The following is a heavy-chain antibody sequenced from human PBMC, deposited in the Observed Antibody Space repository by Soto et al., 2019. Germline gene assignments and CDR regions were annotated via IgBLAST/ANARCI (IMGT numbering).Heavy chain of an antibody. Sequence: NPSETLSLTCTVSDGSISSYYWSWIRQPPGKGLEWIGYIYYSGSTNYNPSLKSRVTISVDTSKNQFSLKLSSVTAADTAVYYCAREEGVVVVAATRLRYFDLWGRGTLVTVSS. CDR1: DGSISSYY. V-gene: IGHV4-59*01. CDR2: IYYSGST. CDR3: AREEGVVVVAATRLRYFDL. J-gene: IGHJ2*01. D-gene: IGHD2-15*01.